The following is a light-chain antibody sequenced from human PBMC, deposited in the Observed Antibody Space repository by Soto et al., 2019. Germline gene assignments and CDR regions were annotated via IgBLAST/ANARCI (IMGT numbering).Light chain of an antibody. CDR3: QQDQRYPPS. Sequence: DIQMTQSPPSLSASVGDRVTIICRASEGINIYLAWFQQKPGKAPKSLIYGATSLQRGVPSRFSGSGGDTDFSLTISSLHLEDIATYYWQQDQRYPPSYGGGTKVDIK. CDR2: GAT. V-gene: IGKV1-16*01. J-gene: IGKJ4*01. CDR1: EGINIY.